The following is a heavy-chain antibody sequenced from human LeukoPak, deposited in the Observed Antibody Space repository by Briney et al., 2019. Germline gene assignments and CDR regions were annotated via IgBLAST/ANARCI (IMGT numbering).Heavy chain of an antibody. CDR1: GFTFYDYA. D-gene: IGHD3-10*01. CDR2: ISWKSGSI. CDR3: ARDLYGSGRYQRDY. Sequence: PGGSLRLFSAASGFTFYDYAMPWGRQAPGKGLEWDSGISWKSGSIGYADSVKGRFTISRDNAKNSLYLQMNSLRAEDTALYYCARDLYGSGRYQRDYWGQGTLVTVSS. V-gene: IGHV3-9*01. J-gene: IGHJ4*02.